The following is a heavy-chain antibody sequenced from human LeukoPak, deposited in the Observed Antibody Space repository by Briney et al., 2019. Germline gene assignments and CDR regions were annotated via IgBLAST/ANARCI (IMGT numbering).Heavy chain of an antibody. V-gene: IGHV3-11*06. Sequence: GGSLRLSRAASGFTFSDYYMSWIRQAPGKGLGWVSYISSGSSYTNYADSGKGRFTISRDNAKNSLYLQMNSLRAEDTAVYYCARDRPRRYCSGGSCYRPYDAFDIWGQGTMVTVSS. CDR2: ISSGSSYT. CDR3: ARDRPRRYCSGGSCYRPYDAFDI. J-gene: IGHJ3*02. D-gene: IGHD2-15*01. CDR1: GFTFSDYY.